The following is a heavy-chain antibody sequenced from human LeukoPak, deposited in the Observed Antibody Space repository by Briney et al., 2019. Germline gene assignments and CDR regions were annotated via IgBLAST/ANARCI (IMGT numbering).Heavy chain of an antibody. CDR1: GFTFTNYW. D-gene: IGHD5-18*01. CDR3: ARGYSYGLAPFDY. V-gene: IGHV3-7*01. J-gene: IGHJ4*02. CDR2: IKQDGSEE. Sequence: GGSLRLSCVASGFTFTNYWMSWVRQVPGKGLEWEANIKQDGSEELYADSVRGRYTISRDNAKNSLYLQMNSLRAEDTAVYHCARGYSYGLAPFDYWGQGTLVSVSS.